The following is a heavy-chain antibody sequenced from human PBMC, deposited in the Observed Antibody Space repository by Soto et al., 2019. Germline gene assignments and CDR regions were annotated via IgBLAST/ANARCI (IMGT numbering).Heavy chain of an antibody. CDR1: GFTFSAYV. V-gene: IGHV3-23*01. J-gene: IGHJ4*02. D-gene: IGHD6-13*01. CDR3: AKLTAA. Sequence: GGSLRLSCAASGFTFSAYVMSWVRQAPGKGLEWVSSITSSGGGTYYADSVKGRFTVSRDNSKNTVYLQMNSLRDEDTAVYYCAKLTAAWGQGTLVTVYS. CDR2: ITSSGGGT.